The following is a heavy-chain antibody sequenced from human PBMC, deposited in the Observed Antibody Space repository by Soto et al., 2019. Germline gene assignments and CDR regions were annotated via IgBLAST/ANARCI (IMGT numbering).Heavy chain of an antibody. J-gene: IGHJ6*03. D-gene: IGHD2-21*01. CDR2: INWNGGST. V-gene: IGHV3-20*01. CDR1: GFPFDDYG. CDR3: ARVPGDHLVDSTVNYHSYMAV. Sequence: GGSLRLSCAASGFPFDDYGMSWVRQAPGKGLEWVSGINWNGGSTGYADSAKGRFTISRDNAKNSLYLQMNSLRAEDTALYHCARVPGDHLVDSTVNYHSYMAVWGKGTTVTVS.